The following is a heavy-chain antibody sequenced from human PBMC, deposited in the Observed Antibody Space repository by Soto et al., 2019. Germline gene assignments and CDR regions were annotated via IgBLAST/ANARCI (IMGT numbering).Heavy chain of an antibody. Sequence: QVQLVQSGAEVKKPGASVKVSCKASGYTFTSYGISWVRQAPGQGLEWMGWISAYNGNTNYAQKFQGRVTMTRDTSISTAYMELSRLRSDDTAVYYCARVPDSSSWSDYWGQGTLVTVSS. CDR3: ARVPDSSSWSDY. CDR1: GYTFTSYG. CDR2: ISAYNGNT. J-gene: IGHJ4*02. D-gene: IGHD6-13*01. V-gene: IGHV1-18*01.